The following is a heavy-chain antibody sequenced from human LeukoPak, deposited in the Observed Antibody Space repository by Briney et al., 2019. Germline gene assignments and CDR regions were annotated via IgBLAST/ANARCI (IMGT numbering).Heavy chain of an antibody. CDR3: ARGWDRDCTSTSCYIAYN. CDR2: ISYDGSNK. CDR1: GFIFSNYV. V-gene: IGHV3-30-3*01. J-gene: IGHJ4*02. Sequence: GGSLRLPCAASGFIFSNYVMHWVRQPPGKGLEWVAVISYDGSNKYYADSVKGRFTISRDNSKNTLYLQMNSLRAEDTAVYYCARGWDRDCTSTSCYIAYNWGQGTLVSVSS. D-gene: IGHD2-2*02.